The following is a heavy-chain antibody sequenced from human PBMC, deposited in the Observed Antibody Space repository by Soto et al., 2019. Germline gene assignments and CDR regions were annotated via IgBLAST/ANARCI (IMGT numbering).Heavy chain of an antibody. CDR1: GGSIISYY. D-gene: IGHD5-18*01. V-gene: IGHV4-59*01. Sequence: SETLSLTCTFSGGSIISYYWSWIRQPPGKGLEWIGYIYYSGSTNYNPSLKSRVTISVDTSKNQFSLKLSSVTAADTAVYYCARDLEDTAMAFDYWGQGTLVTVSS. CDR3: ARDLEDTAMAFDY. J-gene: IGHJ4*02. CDR2: IYYSGST.